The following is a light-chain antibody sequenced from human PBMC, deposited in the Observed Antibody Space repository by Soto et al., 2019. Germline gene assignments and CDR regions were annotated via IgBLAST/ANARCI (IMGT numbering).Light chain of an antibody. CDR2: DVS. J-gene: IGLJ2*01. CDR3: SSYTSSSTLL. CDR1: SSDVGGYNY. Sequence: QSALTQPASVSGSPGQSITISCTGTSSDVGGYNYVSWYQQHPGKAPKLMIYDVSNRPAGVSNRFSGYKSGNTACLTISGLQAEDEADYYCSSYTSSSTLLFGGGTKLTVL. V-gene: IGLV2-14*01.